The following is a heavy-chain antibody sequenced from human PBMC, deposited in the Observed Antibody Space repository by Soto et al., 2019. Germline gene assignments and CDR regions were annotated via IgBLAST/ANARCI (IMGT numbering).Heavy chain of an antibody. CDR2: IYYSGST. CDR3: ARDGRYCSGGSCYSDKYWFDP. Sequence: PSETLSLTCTVSGGSISSYYWSWIRQPPGKGLEWIGYIYYSGSTNYNPSLKSRVTIPVDTSKNQFSLKLSSVTAADTAVYYCARDGRYCSGGSCYSDKYWFDPWGQGTLVIVSS. D-gene: IGHD2-15*01. V-gene: IGHV4-59*01. CDR1: GGSISSYY. J-gene: IGHJ5*02.